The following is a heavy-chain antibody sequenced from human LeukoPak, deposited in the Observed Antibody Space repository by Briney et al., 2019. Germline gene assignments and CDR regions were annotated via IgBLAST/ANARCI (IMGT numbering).Heavy chain of an antibody. Sequence: GGSLRLSCAASGFTFSGYGMHWVRQAPGKGLEWVAFVRYDSSNKYYADSVKGRFTVSRDNSKNMLYLQMNSLRAEDTAVYYCARARDQPQPYCSGGSCHDAFDIWGQGTMVTVSS. D-gene: IGHD2-15*01. CDR1: GFTFSGYG. V-gene: IGHV3-30*02. CDR3: ARARDQPQPYCSGGSCHDAFDI. J-gene: IGHJ3*02. CDR2: VRYDSSNK.